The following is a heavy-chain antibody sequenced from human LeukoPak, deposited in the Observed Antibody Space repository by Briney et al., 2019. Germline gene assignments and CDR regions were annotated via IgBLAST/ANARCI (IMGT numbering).Heavy chain of an antibody. J-gene: IGHJ5*02. CDR3: ARENYCTNGVCWAFDP. CDR1: GGSISSSDYY. D-gene: IGHD2-8*01. CDR2: IYYTGST. V-gene: IGHV4-39*07. Sequence: SETLSLTCTVSGGSISSSDYYWSWIRQPPGKGLEWLGNIYYTGSTSCNPSLKSRVTFSVDTFKNQFSLHLNSVTAADTAVYFCARENYCTNGVCWAFDPWGQGTLVTVSS.